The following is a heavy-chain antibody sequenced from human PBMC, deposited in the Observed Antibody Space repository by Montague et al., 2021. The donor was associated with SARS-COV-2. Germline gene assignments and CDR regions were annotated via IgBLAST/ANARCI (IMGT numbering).Heavy chain of an antibody. D-gene: IGHD1-7*01. CDR3: AVELNYFFDY. J-gene: IGHJ4*02. CDR2: IYHNGKT. Sequence: ETLSLTCNVSGDSITNTRYFWGWIRQPPGKALEWIGSIYHNGKTYYNPSLERRALLSIDTSKNQFSLRLSSVIASNTAVYYCAVELNYFFDYWGQGFLVSVSS. V-gene: IGHV4-39*01. CDR1: GDSITNTRYF.